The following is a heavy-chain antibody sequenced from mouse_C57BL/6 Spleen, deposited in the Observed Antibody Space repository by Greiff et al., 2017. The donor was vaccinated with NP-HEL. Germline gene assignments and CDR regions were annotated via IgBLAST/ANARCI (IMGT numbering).Heavy chain of an antibody. CDR3: ARYNGYDDY. CDR2: IRNKANGYTT. Sequence: EVQLVESGGGLVQPGGSLSLSCAASGFTSTVYSMSGFRQPPGKALEWLGFIRNKANGYTTEYSASVKGRFTISRDNSQSILYLQMNALRAEDSATYYCARYNGYDDYWGQGTTLTVSS. D-gene: IGHD2-2*01. V-gene: IGHV7-3*01. J-gene: IGHJ2*01. CDR1: GFTSTVYS.